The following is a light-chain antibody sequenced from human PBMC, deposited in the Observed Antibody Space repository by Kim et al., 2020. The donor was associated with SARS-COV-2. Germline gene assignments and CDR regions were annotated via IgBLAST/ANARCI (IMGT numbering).Light chain of an antibody. J-gene: IGKJ2*01. CDR3: QQYHNWPPVDT. V-gene: IGKV3-15*01. CDR1: QSVRTN. Sequence: SPGERAPLSCRASQSVRTNLAWYQQKPGQAPRLLIYAASTRATGIPARFSGSGSGAEFTLTISGLQSEDFAVYYCQQYHNWPPVDTFGQGTKLEI. CDR2: AAS.